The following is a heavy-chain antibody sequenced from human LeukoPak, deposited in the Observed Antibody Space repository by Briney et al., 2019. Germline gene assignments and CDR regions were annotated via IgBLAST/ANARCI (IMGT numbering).Heavy chain of an antibody. Sequence: ASVKVSCKASGYTFTGYYMHWVRQAPGQGLEWMGWINPNSGGTNYAQKFQGRVGITSDTSISTAYMELSRLRSDDTAVYYCASIAAAASFDYWGQGTLVTVSS. J-gene: IGHJ4*02. CDR1: GYTFTGYY. CDR2: INPNSGGT. CDR3: ASIAAAASFDY. V-gene: IGHV1-2*02. D-gene: IGHD6-25*01.